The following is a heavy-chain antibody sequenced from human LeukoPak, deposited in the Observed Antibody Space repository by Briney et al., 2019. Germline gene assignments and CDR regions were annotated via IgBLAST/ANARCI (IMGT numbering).Heavy chain of an antibody. Sequence: ASVKVSCKASGGTFSSYAISWVRQAPGQGLKWMGGIIPIFGTANYAQKFQGRVTITTDEFTSTAYMELSSLRSEDTAVYYCAREPGYCSSTSCYTIWGQGTMVTVSS. CDR1: GGTFSSYA. CDR2: IIPIFGTA. CDR3: AREPGYCSSTSCYTI. V-gene: IGHV1-69*05. D-gene: IGHD2-2*02. J-gene: IGHJ3*02.